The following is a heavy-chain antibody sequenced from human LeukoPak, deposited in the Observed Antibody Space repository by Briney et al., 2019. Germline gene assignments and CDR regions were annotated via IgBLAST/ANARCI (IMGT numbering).Heavy chain of an antibody. CDR3: AKNRIAAAGRGYYFDY. CDR1: GFTFSSYG. V-gene: IGHV3-30*18. Sequence: GGSLRLSCAASGFTFSSYGMHWVRQAPGKGPEWVAVISYDGSNKYYADSVKGRFTISRDNSKNTLYLQMNSLRAEDTAVYYCAKNRIAAAGRGYYFDYWGQGTLVTVSS. CDR2: ISYDGSNK. J-gene: IGHJ4*02. D-gene: IGHD6-13*01.